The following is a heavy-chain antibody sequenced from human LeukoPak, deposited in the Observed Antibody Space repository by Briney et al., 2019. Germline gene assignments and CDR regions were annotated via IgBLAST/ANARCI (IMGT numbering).Heavy chain of an antibody. J-gene: IGHJ4*02. CDR2: IWHDGSNE. CDR3: ARESNYYDSSGYYPYYFDY. D-gene: IGHD3-22*01. Sequence: GGSLRLSCAASGFTFSNYGMHWVRQAPGKGLEWVAVIWHDGSNEYYADSVRGRFTISRDNSKNTLYLQMSSLRAEDTAVYYCARESNYYDSSGYYPYYFDYWGQGTLVTVSS. V-gene: IGHV3-33*01. CDR1: GFTFSNYG.